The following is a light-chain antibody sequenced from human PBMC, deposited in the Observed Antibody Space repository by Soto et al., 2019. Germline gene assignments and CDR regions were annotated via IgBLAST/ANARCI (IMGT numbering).Light chain of an antibody. CDR3: QHYNYFWA. CDR2: DAS. Sequence: DIQMTQSPSTLSASVGDRVTITCRASQSISSWLAWYQQKPGKAPKLLIYDASNLESGVPSRFSGGGSGTEFSLTISSLQPDDFATYYCQHYNYFWAFGQGTRVEIK. V-gene: IGKV1-5*01. J-gene: IGKJ1*01. CDR1: QSISSW.